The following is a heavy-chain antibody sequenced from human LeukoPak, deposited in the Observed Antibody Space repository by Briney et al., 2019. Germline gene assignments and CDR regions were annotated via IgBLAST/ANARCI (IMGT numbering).Heavy chain of an antibody. CDR2: MNPNSANT. J-gene: IGHJ6*03. V-gene: IGHV1-8*03. Sequence: ASVKVSCKASGYTFTSYDINWVRQATGQGLEWMGWMNPNSANTGYAQKFQGRVSVTRNTSISTVYMELSSLRSEDTAVYYCARGRGGSLYYCMDVWGKGTTVTVSS. D-gene: IGHD1-26*01. CDR3: ARGRGGSLYYCMDV. CDR1: GYTFTSYD.